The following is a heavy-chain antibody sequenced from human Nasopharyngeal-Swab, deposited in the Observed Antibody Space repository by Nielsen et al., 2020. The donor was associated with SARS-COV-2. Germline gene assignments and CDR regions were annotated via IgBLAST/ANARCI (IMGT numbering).Heavy chain of an antibody. CDR1: GFTFSSYW. D-gene: IGHD4-11*01. J-gene: IGHJ4*02. CDR2: INGGGSST. V-gene: IGHV3-74*01. Sequence: GESLKISCAASGFTFSSYWMHWVRQAPGKGLVWVSRINGGGSSTTYADSVRGRFTISSDNAKNMLYLQLNSLGAEDTAVYYCARGGLYSNYLFDYWGQGTLVTVSS. CDR3: ARGGLYSNYLFDY.